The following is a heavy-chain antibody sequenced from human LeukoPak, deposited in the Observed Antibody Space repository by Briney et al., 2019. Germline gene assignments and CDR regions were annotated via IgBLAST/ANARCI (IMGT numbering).Heavy chain of an antibody. CDR1: AYSITKGYY. D-gene: IGHD6-13*01. CDR3: ARDHGSSWYYFDY. V-gene: IGHV4-38-2*02. Sequence: SETLSLTCSVSAYSITKGYYWGWIRQPPGKGLEWIGNIYHSGSTHYNPSLKSRVTISVDTSKNQFSLKLSSVTAADTAVYYCARDHGSSWYYFDYWGQGTLVTVSS. J-gene: IGHJ4*02. CDR2: IYHSGST.